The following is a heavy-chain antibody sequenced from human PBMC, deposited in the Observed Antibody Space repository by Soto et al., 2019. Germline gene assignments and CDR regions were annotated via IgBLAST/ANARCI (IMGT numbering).Heavy chain of an antibody. CDR1: GFTFRDYA. D-gene: IGHD3-10*01. Sequence: GGSLRLSCAASGFTFRDYAMSWVRQAPGKGLEWVSGIIENGGDTYYADSVKGRFIISRDNSKDTLHMQMYSLRAEDAAVYYCVKDYTVGSEKYYNSPLDHWGRGTLVTVSS. CDR2: IIENGGDT. V-gene: IGHV3-23*01. CDR3: VKDYTVGSEKYYNSPLDH. J-gene: IGHJ5*02.